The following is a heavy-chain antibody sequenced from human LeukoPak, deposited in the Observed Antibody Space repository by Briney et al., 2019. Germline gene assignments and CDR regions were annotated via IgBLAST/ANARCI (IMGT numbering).Heavy chain of an antibody. J-gene: IGHJ4*02. CDR2: INHSGST. D-gene: IGHD3-10*01. CDR1: GGSFSGYY. CDR3: ASGEPRDNGWGSYNRNSFDY. V-gene: IGHV4-34*01. Sequence: PSETLSLTCAVYGGSFSGYYWSWIRQPPGKGLEWIGEINHSGSTNYNPSLKSRVTISVVASKNQFSLKLSSVTAADTAVYYCASGEPRDNGWGSYNRNSFDYWGQGTRVTVSS.